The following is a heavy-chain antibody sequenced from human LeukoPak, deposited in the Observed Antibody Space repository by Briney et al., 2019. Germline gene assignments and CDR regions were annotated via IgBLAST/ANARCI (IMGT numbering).Heavy chain of an antibody. J-gene: IGHJ3*02. CDR3: ARARYANAWYAFDI. CDR2: LSHSGSS. V-gene: IGHV4-59*02. Sequence: PSETLSLTCTVSGGSVSSYYWSWIRRPPGRGLGWIAYLSHSGSSDSNPSLTSRVTTLVDTSKNQFSLKLTSVTAADTAVYYCARARYANAWYAFDIWGHGTMVTVSS. D-gene: IGHD2-2*01. CDR1: GGSVSSYY.